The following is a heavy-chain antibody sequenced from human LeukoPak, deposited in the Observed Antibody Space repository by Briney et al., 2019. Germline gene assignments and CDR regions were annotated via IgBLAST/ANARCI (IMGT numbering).Heavy chain of an antibody. CDR3: ARGRYCSADICSGGDAFDI. J-gene: IGHJ3*02. CDR2: IYTRGST. CDR1: GGSINNYY. D-gene: IGHD2-15*01. Sequence: SETLSLTCTVSGGSINNYYWSWIRQPAGKGLEWIGRIYTRGSTNYNPSLKSPVTMSVDTSKNQSSLKLSSVTAADTAVYYCARGRYCSADICSGGDAFDIWGQGTMVSVSS. V-gene: IGHV4-4*07.